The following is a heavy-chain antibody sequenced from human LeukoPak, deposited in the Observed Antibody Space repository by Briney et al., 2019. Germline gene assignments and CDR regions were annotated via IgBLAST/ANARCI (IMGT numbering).Heavy chain of an antibody. D-gene: IGHD3-10*01. CDR3: ARLITMVRGVDDAFDI. CDR2: NYYSGST. CDR1: GGSISSYY. V-gene: IGHV4-59*08. Sequence: SETLSLTCTVSGGSISSYYWSWIRQPPGKGLEWIGYNYYSGSTNYNPSLKSRVTISVDTSKNQFSLKLSSVTAADTAVYYCARLITMVRGVDDAFDIWGQGTMVTVSS. J-gene: IGHJ3*02.